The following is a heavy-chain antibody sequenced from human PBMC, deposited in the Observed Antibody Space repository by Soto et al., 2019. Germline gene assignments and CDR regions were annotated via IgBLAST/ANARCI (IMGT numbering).Heavy chain of an antibody. CDR3: ERELSSDRSP. V-gene: IGHV1-69*01. D-gene: IGHD3-16*02. CDR1: GGTFSRHS. Sequence: VQMVQSGAEVKKPGSSARVSCKVSGGTFSRHSISWVRQAPGQGLEWMGGIIPIFDATQYAQKFQGRPTITADESPTTFDMDLSGMRPELTAKYFRERELSSDRSPWGQGTLVT. CDR2: IIPIFDAT. J-gene: IGHJ5*02.